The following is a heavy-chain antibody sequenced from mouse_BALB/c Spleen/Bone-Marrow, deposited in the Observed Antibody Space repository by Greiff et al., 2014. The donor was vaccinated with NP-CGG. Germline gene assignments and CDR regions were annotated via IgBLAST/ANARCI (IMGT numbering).Heavy chain of an antibody. Sequence: VHLVESGAELMKPGASVKISCKATGYTFSSYWIEWVKQRPGHGLEWIGEILPGSGSIKYNEKFRGKATFTAGTSSNTAYMQLSSLTSEDSAVYYCASRYDTMDYWGQGTPVTVSS. CDR2: ILPGSGSI. V-gene: IGHV1-9*01. J-gene: IGHJ4*01. CDR1: GYTFSSYW. CDR3: ASRYDTMDY.